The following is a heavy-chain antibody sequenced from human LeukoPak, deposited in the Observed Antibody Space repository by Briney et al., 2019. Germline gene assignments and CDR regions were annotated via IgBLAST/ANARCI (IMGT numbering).Heavy chain of an antibody. CDR2: INDLSGKT. CDR1: GGSFSDYF. D-gene: IGHD3-22*01. V-gene: IGHV4-34*01. CDR3: ARGRIAKIVVVHSFHYGMDV. Sequence: KPSETLSLTCAVYGGSFSDYFWTWIRQSPGKGLEWIGEINDLSGKTNYNPSLNSRVSISLETSKNQFSLEVRSVTAADTAVYYCARGRIAKIVVVHSFHYGMDVWGQGTTVTVSS. J-gene: IGHJ6*02.